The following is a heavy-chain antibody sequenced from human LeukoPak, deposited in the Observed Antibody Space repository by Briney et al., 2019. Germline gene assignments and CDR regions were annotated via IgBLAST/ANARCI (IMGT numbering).Heavy chain of an antibody. Sequence: PGGSLRLSCAASGCTFSSYWMSWVRKAPGQGQEWVANIKQDGSEKYYVDSVKGRFTISRDNAKNSLYLQMNSLRAEDTAVYYCARDGGTGFLDYWGQGTLVTVSS. D-gene: IGHD3/OR15-3a*01. CDR3: ARDGGTGFLDY. V-gene: IGHV3-7*01. CDR2: IKQDGSEK. J-gene: IGHJ4*02. CDR1: GCTFSSYW.